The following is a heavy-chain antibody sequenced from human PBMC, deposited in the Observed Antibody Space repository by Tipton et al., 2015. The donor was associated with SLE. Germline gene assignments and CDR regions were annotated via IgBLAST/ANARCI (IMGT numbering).Heavy chain of an antibody. CDR2: INHSGRT. J-gene: IGHJ6*03. CDR3: ARGRSTSLPMYV. CDR1: GGSFSGYY. Sequence: TLSLTCAVYGGSFSGYYWSWNRQPPGKGLEWIGEINHSGRTNYNPSLKSRVTISVDKPKNQFSLKMSSLTAADTAVYYCARGRSTSLPMYVWGKGTTVTVSS. V-gene: IGHV4-34*01. D-gene: IGHD2-2*01.